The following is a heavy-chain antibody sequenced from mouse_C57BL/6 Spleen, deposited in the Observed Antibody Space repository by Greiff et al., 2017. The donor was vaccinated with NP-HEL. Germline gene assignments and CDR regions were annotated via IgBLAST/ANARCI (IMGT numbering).Heavy chain of an antibody. CDR3: AREVLGYFDY. CDR2: ISSGSSTI. D-gene: IGHD2-14*01. V-gene: IGHV5-17*01. CDR1: GFTFSDYR. J-gene: IGHJ2*01. Sequence: EVRLVESGGGLVKPGGSLKLSCAASGFTFSDYRMHWVRQAPEKGLEWVAYISSGSSTIYYADTVKGRFTISRDNAKNTLFLQMTSLRSEDTAMYYCAREVLGYFDYWGQCTTLTVSS.